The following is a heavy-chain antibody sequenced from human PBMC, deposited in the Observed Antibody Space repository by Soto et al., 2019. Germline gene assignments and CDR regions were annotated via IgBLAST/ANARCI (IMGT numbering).Heavy chain of an antibody. Sequence: SDTLSLTCAVSGGSISSSNWWSWVRQPPGKVLEWIGEIYHSGSTNYNPSLKSRVTISVDKSKNQFSLKLSSVTAADTAVYFCARGPLSPLIVGPTRGPWFDPWGPGTLVTVSS. CDR3: ARGPLSPLIVGPTRGPWFDP. CDR1: GGSISSSNW. J-gene: IGHJ5*02. CDR2: IYHSGST. D-gene: IGHD1-26*01. V-gene: IGHV4-4*02.